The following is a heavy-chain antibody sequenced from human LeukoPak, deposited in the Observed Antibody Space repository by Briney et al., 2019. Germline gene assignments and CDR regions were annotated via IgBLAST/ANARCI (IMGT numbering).Heavy chain of an antibody. D-gene: IGHD5-24*01. CDR3: ARGVEMATIGFDY. Sequence: SETLSLTCTVSGASVSTHYWSWIRQPPGKGLEGIGYMYHTGSTNYHPSVEGQVTISLDTSKNQLSLMMRSVTAADMAIYYCARGVEMATIGFDYWGQGPLVTVSS. J-gene: IGHJ4*02. V-gene: IGHV4-59*02. CDR1: GASVSTHY. CDR2: MYHTGST.